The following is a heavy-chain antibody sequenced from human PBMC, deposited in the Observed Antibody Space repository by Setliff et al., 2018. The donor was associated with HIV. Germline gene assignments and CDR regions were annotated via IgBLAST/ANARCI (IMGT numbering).Heavy chain of an antibody. J-gene: IGHJ3*02. CDR2: IYHTGSS. CDR3: ARTWEVSANDAFDI. V-gene: IGHV4-38-2*01. CDR1: GFSISSRYY. D-gene: IGHD3-16*02. Sequence: SETLSLTCDVSGFSISSRYYWGWIRQSPGKGLEWIGNIYHTGSSYYNPSLNDRATISLDTSKNQFSLKLSSVTAADTAVYYCARTWEVSANDAFDIWGQGTKVTVSS.